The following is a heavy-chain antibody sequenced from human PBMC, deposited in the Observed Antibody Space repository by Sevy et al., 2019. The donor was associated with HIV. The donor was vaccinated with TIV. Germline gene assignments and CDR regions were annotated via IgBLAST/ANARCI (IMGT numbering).Heavy chain of an antibody. CDR3: AKAQRGLQPNLFFSSRSYYYGMDV. D-gene: IGHD4-4*01. V-gene: IGHV3-30*02. J-gene: IGHJ6*02. Sequence: GGSLRLSCAASGFTFSSYGMHWVRQAPGKGLEWVAFIRYDGSNKYYADSVKGRFTISRDNSKNTLYLQMNSLRAEDTAVYYCAKAQRGLQPNLFFSSRSYYYGMDVWGQGTTVTVSS. CDR2: IRYDGSNK. CDR1: GFTFSSYG.